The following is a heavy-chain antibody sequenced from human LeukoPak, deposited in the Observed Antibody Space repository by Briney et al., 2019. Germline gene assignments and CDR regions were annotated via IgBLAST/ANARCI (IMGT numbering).Heavy chain of an antibody. CDR2: ISYDGRQT. CDR3: ARVAVTEIYYYYGLDV. J-gene: IGHJ6*02. D-gene: IGHD2-21*02. V-gene: IGHV3-30*04. Sequence: GGSLGLSCVASRFTFSSYAMHWVRQIAGKGLDWVAVISYDGRQTYYADSVKGRFTVSRDNSKNTVYLQMNRLRAEDTAVYYCARVAVTEIYYYYGLDVWGQGTTVTVSS. CDR1: RFTFSSYA.